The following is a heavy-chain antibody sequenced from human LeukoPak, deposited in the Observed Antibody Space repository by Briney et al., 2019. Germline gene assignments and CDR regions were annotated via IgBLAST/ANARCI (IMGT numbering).Heavy chain of an antibody. Sequence: GESLKISCKTSGYSFNSYWIGWVRQLPGKRVERMGIIFPSDSATRYSPSFQGQVTISAATSITTAYLQWSSLRASDTAMYYCARRLKISQGGTTDYWGQGTLVTVSS. CDR3: ARRLKISQGGTTDY. CDR2: IFPSDSAT. CDR1: GYSFNSYW. D-gene: IGHD1-1*01. V-gene: IGHV5-51*01. J-gene: IGHJ4*02.